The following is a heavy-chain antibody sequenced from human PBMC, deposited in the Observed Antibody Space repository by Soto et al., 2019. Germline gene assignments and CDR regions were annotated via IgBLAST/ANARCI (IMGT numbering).Heavy chain of an antibody. J-gene: IGHJ4*02. CDR3: ARREIQGPIDY. Sequence: TLSLTCAVSGYSISSSNWWGWIRQPPGKGLEWIGYIYYSGTTYYNPSLKSRVTMSVDTSKNQFSLKLTSVTAVDTAVYYCARREIQGPIDYWGKGTLVTVSS. D-gene: IGHD1-26*01. CDR1: GYSISSSNW. V-gene: IGHV4-28*01. CDR2: IYYSGTT.